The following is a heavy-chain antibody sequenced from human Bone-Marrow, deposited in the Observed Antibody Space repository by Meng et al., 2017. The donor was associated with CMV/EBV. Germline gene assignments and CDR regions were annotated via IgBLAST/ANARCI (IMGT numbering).Heavy chain of an antibody. J-gene: IGHJ6*02. Sequence: ETLSLTCAASGFTFSSYAMSWVRQAPGKGLEWVSAISGSGGSTYYADSVKGRFTISRDNAKNSLYLQMNSLRAEDTALYYCARDPGYCSGGSCYSASGYYYGMDVWGQGTTVTVSS. CDR3: ARDPGYCSGGSCYSASGYYYGMDV. CDR1: GFTFSSYA. V-gene: IGHV3-23*01. D-gene: IGHD2-15*01. CDR2: ISGSGGST.